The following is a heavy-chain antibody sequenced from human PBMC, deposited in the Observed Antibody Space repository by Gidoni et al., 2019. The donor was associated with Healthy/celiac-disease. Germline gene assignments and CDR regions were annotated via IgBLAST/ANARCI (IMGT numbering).Heavy chain of an antibody. J-gene: IGHJ4*02. V-gene: IGHV3-30-3*01. CDR1: GFTFSSYA. Sequence: QVQLVESGGGVVQPGRSLRLTCAAWGFTFSSYAMHWVRQAPGKGLEWVAVISYDGSNKYYADSVKGRFTISRDNSKNTLYLQMNSLRAEDTAVYYCARALRYFDYWGQGTLVTVSS. CDR2: ISYDGSNK. CDR3: ARALRYFDY.